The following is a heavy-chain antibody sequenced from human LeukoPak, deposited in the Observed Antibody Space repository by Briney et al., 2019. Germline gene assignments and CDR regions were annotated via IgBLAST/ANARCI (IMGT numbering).Heavy chain of an antibody. J-gene: IGHJ4*02. CDR1: GGSIGSYC. Sequence: SETLSLTCTVSGGSIGSYCYNWVRQPPEKGLEWIGCVYYSGSTNYNPSPKSRSVDTSKNQFSLILNSVTAADTAVYYCARGVRLWSQGTLVTVSS. D-gene: IGHD3-10*01. CDR2: VYYSGST. V-gene: IGHV4-59*01. CDR3: ARGVRL.